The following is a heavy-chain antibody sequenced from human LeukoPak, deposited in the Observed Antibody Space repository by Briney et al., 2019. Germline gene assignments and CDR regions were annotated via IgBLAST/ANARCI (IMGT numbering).Heavy chain of an antibody. CDR3: AKDQNGAFYDYGDDASLDGGGMDV. J-gene: IGHJ6*02. CDR2: ISGSGGST. D-gene: IGHD4-17*01. CDR1: GFTFSSYA. Sequence: GGSLRLSCAASGFTFSSYAMSWVRQAPEKGLEWVSAISGSGGSTYYADSVKGRFTVSRDNSKNTLYLQMNSLRAEDTAVYYCAKDQNGAFYDYGDDASLDGGGMDVWGQGTTVTVSS. V-gene: IGHV3-23*01.